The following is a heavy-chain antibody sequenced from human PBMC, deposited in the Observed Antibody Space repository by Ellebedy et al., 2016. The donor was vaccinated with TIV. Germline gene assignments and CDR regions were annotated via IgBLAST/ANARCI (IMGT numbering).Heavy chain of an antibody. J-gene: IGHJ4*02. V-gene: IGHV4-4*07. CDR3: ARIGSYSVRD. D-gene: IGHD2-15*01. Sequence: SETLSLTXTISGASISNYYWSWFRQPAGKGLEWIGRVDTSGGTNYNPSLKSRVTISVDTSKNQFSLKLNSVTAADTAVYYCARIGSYSVRDWGQGTLVTVSS. CDR1: GASISNYY. CDR2: VDTSGGT.